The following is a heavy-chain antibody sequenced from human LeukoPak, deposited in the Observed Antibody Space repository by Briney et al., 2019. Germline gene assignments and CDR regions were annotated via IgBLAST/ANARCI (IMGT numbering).Heavy chain of an antibody. J-gene: IGHJ4*02. CDR3: AHSSSWYYFDY. D-gene: IGHD6-13*01. Sequence: GGSLRLSCAASGFTFSSYAMHWVRQAPGKGLEWVAVISYDGSNKYYADSVKGRFTISRDNSKNTLYLQMNSLRAEDTAVYYCAHSSSWYYFDYWGQGTLVTVSS. V-gene: IGHV3-30-3*01. CDR1: GFTFSSYA. CDR2: ISYDGSNK.